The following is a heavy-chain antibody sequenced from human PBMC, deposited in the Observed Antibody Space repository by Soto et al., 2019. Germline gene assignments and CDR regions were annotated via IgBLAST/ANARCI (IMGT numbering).Heavy chain of an antibody. D-gene: IGHD6-13*01. Sequence: AGPTLVNPTETLTLTCTVSGFSLSNARMGVSWIRQPPGKALEWLAHIFSNDEKSYSTSLKSRLTISKDTSKSQVVLTMTNMDTVDTATYYCARIGDAYSSSWYFDYWGQGTLVTVSS. CDR3: ARIGDAYSSSWYFDY. CDR2: IFSNDEK. V-gene: IGHV2-26*01. J-gene: IGHJ4*02. CDR1: GFSLSNARMG.